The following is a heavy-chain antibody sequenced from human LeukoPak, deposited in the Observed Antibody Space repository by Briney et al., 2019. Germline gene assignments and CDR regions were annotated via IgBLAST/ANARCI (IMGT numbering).Heavy chain of an antibody. CDR3: ARAPKYYYDSSGYQHMDV. J-gene: IGHJ6*03. Sequence: SETLSLTCTVSGGSISSYYWSWIRQPPGKGLEWIGYIYYSGSTNYNPSLKSRVTISVDTSKNQFSLKLSSVTAADTAVYYCARAPKYYYDSSGYQHMDVWGKGTTVTVSS. CDR1: GGSISSYY. V-gene: IGHV4-59*01. CDR2: IYYSGST. D-gene: IGHD3-22*01.